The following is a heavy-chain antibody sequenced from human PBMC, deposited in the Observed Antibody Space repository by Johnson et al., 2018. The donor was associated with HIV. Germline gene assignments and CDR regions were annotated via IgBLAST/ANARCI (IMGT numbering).Heavy chain of an antibody. D-gene: IGHD1-26*01. CDR1: GFTFSSYG. Sequence: VQLVESGGGVVQPGGSLRLSCAGSGFTFSSYGMHWVRQAPGKGLEWVSAISGSGGSTYYADSVKGRFTISRDNSKNTLYVQMNSLRAEDTAVYFCAKDLNWVIGWDDAFDIWGQGTMVTVSS. CDR2: ISGSGGST. CDR3: AKDLNWVIGWDDAFDI. V-gene: IGHV3-23*04. J-gene: IGHJ3*02.